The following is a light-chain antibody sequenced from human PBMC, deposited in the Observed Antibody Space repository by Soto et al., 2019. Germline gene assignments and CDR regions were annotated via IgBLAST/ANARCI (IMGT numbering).Light chain of an antibody. CDR3: QQRSNWPPT. CDR2: DAS. Sequence: EIVLTQSPATLSLNPGERATLSCRASQSVSSYLAWYQQKPGQAPRLLIYDASNRATGIPARFSGSGSGTDFTLTISSLEPEDFAVYYCQQRSNWPPTFGGGTKVDIK. V-gene: IGKV3-11*01. CDR1: QSVSSY. J-gene: IGKJ4*01.